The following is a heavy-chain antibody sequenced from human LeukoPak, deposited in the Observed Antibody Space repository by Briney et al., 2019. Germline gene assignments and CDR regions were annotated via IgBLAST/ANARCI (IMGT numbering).Heavy chain of an antibody. CDR3: VKVFDTSGYDPFDY. V-gene: IGHV3-23*01. CDR1: GFTFSTYA. CDR2: ISGGDDTT. Sequence: PGGSLRLSCAASGFTFSTYAMTWVRQAPGKGLEWVALISGGDDTTYYADSVKGRLTISRDNSRKTLYMQMNSLGAEDTAVYYCVKVFDTSGYDPFDYWGQGTLVTVSS. D-gene: IGHD5-12*01. J-gene: IGHJ4*02.